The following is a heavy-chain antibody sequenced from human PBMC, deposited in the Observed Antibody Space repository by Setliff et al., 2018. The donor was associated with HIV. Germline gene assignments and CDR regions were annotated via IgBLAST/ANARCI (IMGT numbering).Heavy chain of an antibody. CDR1: GFTFRNYG. D-gene: IGHD6-19*01. J-gene: IGHJ4*02. Sequence: PGGSLRLSCAASGFTFRNYGMHWVRQAPGKGLEWVAFIRLDGSDKFYAASVKGRFTISRDNAKNSLYLQMNSLRAEYTAVYYCAKRAVAGHFDYWGQGTLVTVSS. CDR3: AKRAVAGHFDY. V-gene: IGHV3-30*02. CDR2: IRLDGSDK.